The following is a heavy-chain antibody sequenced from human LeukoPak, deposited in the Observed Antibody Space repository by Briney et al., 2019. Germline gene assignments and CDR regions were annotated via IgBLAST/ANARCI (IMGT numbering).Heavy chain of an antibody. CDR3: AKSQPSAISWFDP. Sequence: GESLKISCAASGLTFGSYAMNWVRQAPGKGLEWVSAVSGSGESIYYADSVKGRFTISRDNSKNTLYLQMNSLRAEDTAVYYCAKSQPSAISWFDPWGQGTLVTVSS. V-gene: IGHV3-23*01. D-gene: IGHD2-2*02. CDR1: GLTFGSYA. J-gene: IGHJ5*02. CDR2: VSGSGESI.